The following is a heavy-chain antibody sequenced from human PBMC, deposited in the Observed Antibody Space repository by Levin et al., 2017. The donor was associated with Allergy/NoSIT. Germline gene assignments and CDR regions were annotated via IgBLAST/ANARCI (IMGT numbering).Heavy chain of an antibody. CDR1: GFTFGDFA. D-gene: IGHD4-17*01. CDR3: SRGPGDPFDY. Sequence: GGSLRLSCAASGFTFGDFAMSWFRQAPGKGLEWVGFIRSKVSGGATQYAASVKARFTISRDDSKSIVYLQMNSLKTEDTAVYFCSRGPGDPFDYWGQGTLVTVSS. CDR2: IRSKVSGGAT. V-gene: IGHV3-49*03. J-gene: IGHJ4*02.